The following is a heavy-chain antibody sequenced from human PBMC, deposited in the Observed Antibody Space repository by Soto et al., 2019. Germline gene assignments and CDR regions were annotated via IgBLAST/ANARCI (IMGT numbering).Heavy chain of an antibody. CDR1: GYTLTELS. CDR2: FDPEDGET. J-gene: IGHJ6*02. Sequence: ASVKVSCKVSGYTLTELSMHWVRQAPGKGLEWMGGFDPEDGETIYAQKFRGRVTMTEDTSTDTAYMELSSLRSEDTAVYYCATEVGATTYYGMDVWGQGTTVTVSS. D-gene: IGHD1-26*01. CDR3: ATEVGATTYYGMDV. V-gene: IGHV1-24*01.